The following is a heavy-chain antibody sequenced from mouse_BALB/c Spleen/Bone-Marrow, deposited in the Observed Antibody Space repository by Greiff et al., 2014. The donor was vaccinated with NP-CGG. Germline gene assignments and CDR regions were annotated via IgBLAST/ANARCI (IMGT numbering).Heavy chain of an antibody. D-gene: IGHD4-1*01. Sequence: VQLQLSGAELVKPGASVKLSCTASGFNIKDTYMHWVKQRPEQGLEWIGRIDPANGNTKYDPKFQGKATITADTSSNTAYLQLSSLTSEVTAVYYCARWEYYAMDYWGQGTSVTVSS. CDR1: GFNIKDTY. CDR3: ARWEYYAMDY. J-gene: IGHJ4*01. V-gene: IGHV14-3*02. CDR2: IDPANGNT.